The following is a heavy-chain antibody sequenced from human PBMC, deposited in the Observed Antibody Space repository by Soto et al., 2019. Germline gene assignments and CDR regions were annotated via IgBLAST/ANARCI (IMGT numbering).Heavy chain of an antibody. CDR1: GFTFSSYS. CDR2: ISSSSSTI. V-gene: IGHV3-48*02. CDR3: AREFCSGGSCHPYYYYGMDV. Sequence: PGGSLRLSCAASGFTFSSYSMNWARQAPGKGLEWVSYISSSSSTIYYADSVKGRFTISRDNAKNSLYLQMNSLRDEDTAVYYCAREFCSGGSCHPYYYYGMDVWGQGTTVTVSS. J-gene: IGHJ6*02. D-gene: IGHD2-15*01.